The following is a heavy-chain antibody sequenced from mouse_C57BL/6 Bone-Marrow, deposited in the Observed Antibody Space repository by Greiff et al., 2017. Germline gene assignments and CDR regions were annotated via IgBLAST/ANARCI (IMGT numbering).Heavy chain of an antibody. J-gene: IGHJ2*01. Sequence: VHLVESGPELVKPGASVKISCKASGYAFSSSWMNWVKQRPGKGLEWIGRLYPGDGDTNYNGKFKGKATLTADKSSSTAYMQLSSLTSEDSAVYFCARVGNYYYGLDYWGQGTTLTGSS. CDR1: GYAFSSSW. V-gene: IGHV1-82*01. CDR2: LYPGDGDT. D-gene: IGHD1-1*01. CDR3: ARVGNYYYGLDY.